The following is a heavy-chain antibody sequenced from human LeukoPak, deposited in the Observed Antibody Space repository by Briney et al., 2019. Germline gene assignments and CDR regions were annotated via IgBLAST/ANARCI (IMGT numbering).Heavy chain of an antibody. J-gene: IGHJ4*02. Sequence: GGSLRLSCAASGFTFSSYGMHWVRQAPGKGLEWVAVISYDGSNKYYADSVKGRFTISRDNSKNTLYLQMNSLRAEDTAVYYCARDKGSGLDPYYFDYWGQGTLVTASS. CDR1: GFTFSSYG. CDR3: ARDKGSGLDPYYFDY. CDR2: ISYDGSNK. D-gene: IGHD2-15*01. V-gene: IGHV3-30*03.